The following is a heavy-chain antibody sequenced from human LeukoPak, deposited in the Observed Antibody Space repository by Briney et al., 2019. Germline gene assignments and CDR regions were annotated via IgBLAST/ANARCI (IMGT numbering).Heavy chain of an antibody. V-gene: IGHV3-33*01. CDR3: ARGNSGSFRAFDY. J-gene: IGHJ4*02. CDR2: IWYDGSNK. CDR1: GFTFSSYG. D-gene: IGHD1-26*01. Sequence: GGSLRLSCAASGFTFSSYGMHWVRQAPGKGLEWVAVIWYDGSNKYYADSVKGRFTISRDNSKNTLYLQMNSLRAEDTAVYYCARGNSGSFRAFDYWGQGTLVTVSS.